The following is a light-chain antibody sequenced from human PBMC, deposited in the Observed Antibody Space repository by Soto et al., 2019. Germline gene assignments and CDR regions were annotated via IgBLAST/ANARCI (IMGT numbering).Light chain of an antibody. CDR1: SSDVGGYNY. CDR3: SSYTSSSTLVV. V-gene: IGLV2-14*01. Sequence: QSALTQPASVSGSPGQSITISCTGTSSDVGGYNYVSWYQQHPGKAPKLMIYEVNNRPSGVSNRFSGSKSGNTASLTISGLQAEEEADYYCSSYTSSSTLVVFGGGTKVTVL. J-gene: IGLJ2*01. CDR2: EVN.